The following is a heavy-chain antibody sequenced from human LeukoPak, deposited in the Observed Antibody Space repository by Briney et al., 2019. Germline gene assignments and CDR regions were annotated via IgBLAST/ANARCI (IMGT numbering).Heavy chain of an antibody. CDR2: IYPGDSDT. J-gene: IGHJ3*02. V-gene: IGHV5-51*01. Sequence: GESLKISCKGSGYRFTSYWIGWVRQMPGKGLEWMGIIYPGDSDTRYSPSFQGQVTISADKSISTAYLQWSSLKASDTAMYYCARFPPSGYSSGWYVAFDIWGQGTMVTVSS. CDR1: GYRFTSYW. D-gene: IGHD6-19*01. CDR3: ARFPPSGYSSGWYVAFDI.